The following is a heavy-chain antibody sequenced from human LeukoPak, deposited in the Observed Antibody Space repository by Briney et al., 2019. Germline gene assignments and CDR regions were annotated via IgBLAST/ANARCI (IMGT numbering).Heavy chain of an antibody. Sequence: ASVKVSCKVSGFTLTELSMHWVRQAPGKGLEWMGGFDPEDGETIYAQKFQGRVTMTEDTSTDTAYMELSSLRSEDTAVYYCATDRPGQVVRGVIAYWGQGTLVTVSS. D-gene: IGHD3-10*01. CDR1: GFTLTELS. CDR3: ATDRPGQVVRGVIAY. CDR2: FDPEDGET. V-gene: IGHV1-24*01. J-gene: IGHJ4*02.